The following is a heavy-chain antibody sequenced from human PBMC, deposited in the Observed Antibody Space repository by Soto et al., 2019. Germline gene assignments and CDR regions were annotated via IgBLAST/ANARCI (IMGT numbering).Heavy chain of an antibody. CDR3: ARGETYYYDSSGYFWFDP. CDR2: IYYSGST. J-gene: IGHJ5*02. CDR1: GGSISSGGYY. Sequence: SETLSLTCTVSGGSISSGGYYWSWIRQHPGKGLEWIGYIYYSGSTYYNPSLKSRVTISVDTSKNQFSLKLSSVTAADTAVYYCARGETYYYDSSGYFWFDPWGQGTLVTVSS. D-gene: IGHD3-22*01. V-gene: IGHV4-31*03.